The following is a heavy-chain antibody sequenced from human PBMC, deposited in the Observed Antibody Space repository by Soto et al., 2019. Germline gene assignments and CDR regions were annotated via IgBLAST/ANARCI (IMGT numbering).Heavy chain of an antibody. CDR1: GGSISSSSYY. Sequence: SETLSLTCTVSGGSISSSSYYWGWIRQPPGKGLEWIGSIYYSGSTYYNPSLKGRVTISVDTSKNQFSLKLSSVTAADTAVYYCARVRRVCSGGSCYPYYFDYWGQGTLVTVSS. CDR3: ARVRRVCSGGSCYPYYFDY. J-gene: IGHJ4*02. V-gene: IGHV4-39*01. CDR2: IYYSGST. D-gene: IGHD2-15*01.